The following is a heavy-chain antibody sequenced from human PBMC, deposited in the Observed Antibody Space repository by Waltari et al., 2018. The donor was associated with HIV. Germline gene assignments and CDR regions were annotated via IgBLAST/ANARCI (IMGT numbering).Heavy chain of an antibody. D-gene: IGHD6-19*01. CDR2: IRSKANGGTT. J-gene: IGHJ4*02. V-gene: IGHV3-49*05. Sequence: EVQLVESGGGLVKPGRSLRLSCTTSGFTFGSYAMRWFRPAPGKGLEWVGFIRSKANGGTTEYAASVKGRFTISRDDSESIAYLQMNSLKAGDTAVYYCSSTFSTGWYGEYWGQGSLVTVSS. CDR3: SSTFSTGWYGEY. CDR1: GFTFGSYA.